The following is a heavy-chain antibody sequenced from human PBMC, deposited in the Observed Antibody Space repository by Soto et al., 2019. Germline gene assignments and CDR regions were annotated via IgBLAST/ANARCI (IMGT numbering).Heavy chain of an antibody. CDR3: ARVIGMIVARSDY. CDR2: IYYSGST. CDR1: GGSISSGDYY. D-gene: IGHD3-22*01. V-gene: IGHV4-30-4*01. Sequence: PSETLSLTCTVSGGSISSGDYYWSWIRQPPGKGLEWIGYIYYSGSTYYNPSLKSRVTISVDTSKNQFSLKLSSATAADTAVYYCARVIGMIVARSDYWGQGTLVTVSS. J-gene: IGHJ4*02.